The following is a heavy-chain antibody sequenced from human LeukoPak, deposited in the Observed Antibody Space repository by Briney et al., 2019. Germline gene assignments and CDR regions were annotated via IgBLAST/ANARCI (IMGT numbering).Heavy chain of an antibody. V-gene: IGHV4-34*03. CDR3: RVATVLSYYMDV. J-gene: IGHJ6*03. CDR2: INHSGST. Sequence: SETLSLTCTVSGGSISSYYWSWIRQPPGKGLEWIGEINHSGSTNYNPSLKSRVTISVDTSKNQFSLKLSSVTAADTAVYYCRVATVLSYYMDVWGKGTTVTVSS. CDR1: GGSISSYY. D-gene: IGHD5-12*01.